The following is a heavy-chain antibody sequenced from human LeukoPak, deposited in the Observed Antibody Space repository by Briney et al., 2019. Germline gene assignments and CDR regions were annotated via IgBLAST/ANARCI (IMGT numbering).Heavy chain of an antibody. Sequence: ASVKVSCKASGYTSTSYGISWVRQAPGQGLEWMGWISAYNGNTNYAQKLQGRVTMTTDTSTSTAYMELRSLRSDDTAVYYCARDGAAAPPTPIYYYYYYMDVWGKGSTVTVSS. CDR3: ARDGAAAPPTPIYYYYYYMDV. D-gene: IGHD6-13*01. CDR1: GYTSTSYG. V-gene: IGHV1-18*01. J-gene: IGHJ6*03. CDR2: ISAYNGNT.